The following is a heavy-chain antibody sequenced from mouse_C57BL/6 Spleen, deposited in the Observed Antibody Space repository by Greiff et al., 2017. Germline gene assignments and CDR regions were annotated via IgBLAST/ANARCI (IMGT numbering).Heavy chain of an antibody. CDR1: GYSITSGYY. J-gene: IGHJ4*01. D-gene: IGHD2-1*01. CDR3: ATELPYAMDY. Sequence: EVQLQESGPGLVKPSQSLSLTCSVTGYSITSGYYWNWIRQFPGNKLEWMGYISYDGSNNYNPSLKNRISITRDTSKNQFFLKLNSVTTEDTATYYCATELPYAMDYWGQGTSVTVSS. CDR2: ISYDGSN. V-gene: IGHV3-6*01.